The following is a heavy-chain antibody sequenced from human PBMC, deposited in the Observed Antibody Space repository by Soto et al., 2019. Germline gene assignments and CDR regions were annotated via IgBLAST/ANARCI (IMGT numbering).Heavy chain of an antibody. CDR1: GFTFSGSA. D-gene: IGHD2-15*01. J-gene: IGHJ4*02. CDR2: IRSKANSYAT. CDR3: TRLGYCSGGSCYDY. V-gene: IGHV3-73*01. Sequence: GGSLRLSCAASGFTFSGSAMHWVRQASGKGLEWVGRIRSKANSYATAYAASVKGRFTISRDDSKNTAYLQMNSLKTEDTAVYYCTRLGYCSGGSCYDYWGQGTLVTVSS.